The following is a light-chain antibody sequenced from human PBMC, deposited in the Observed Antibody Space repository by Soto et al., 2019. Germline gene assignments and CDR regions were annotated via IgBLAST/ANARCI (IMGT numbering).Light chain of an antibody. V-gene: IGKV1-5*01. J-gene: IGKJ1*01. CDR3: QHDNSHSPV. CDR2: DAS. Sequence: QMTQSPSILSASVGDRITITCRASQSIGTWLAWFQQIPGKAPRILIYDASTLESGVPTRFRGSGSDTEYTLTISSLHRDDFATDDCQHDNSHSPVFGRRTRMEV. CDR1: QSIGTW.